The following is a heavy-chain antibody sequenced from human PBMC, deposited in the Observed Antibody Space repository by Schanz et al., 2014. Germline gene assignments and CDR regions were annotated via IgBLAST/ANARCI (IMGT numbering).Heavy chain of an antibody. Sequence: QVQLVQSGAEVTNPGASVKVSCKASGYTFIAYYIHWVRQAPGRGLEWMGRINPSSGDTDSAQQFQGRVTMTTDTSISTAFLQLRRLRSDDTAVFFCAREQPTSTAHPHHSFDYWGQGSLVTVSS. D-gene: IGHD2-21*02. CDR2: INPSSGDT. V-gene: IGHV1-2*06. CDR1: GYTFIAYY. CDR3: AREQPTSTAHPHHSFDY. J-gene: IGHJ4*02.